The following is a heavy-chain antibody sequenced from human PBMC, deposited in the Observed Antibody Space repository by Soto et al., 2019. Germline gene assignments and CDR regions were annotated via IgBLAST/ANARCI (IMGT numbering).Heavy chain of an antibody. V-gene: IGHV1-3*01. J-gene: IGHJ5*02. D-gene: IGHD6-19*01. CDR3: ARDRNSGVLDWYDP. CDR1: GYTFSNYG. CDR2: INAGNGNT. Sequence: QVQLVQSGAEVKKPGASVKVSCKASGYTFSNYGIHWVRQAPGQRLEWMGWINAGNGNTQYSQKFQGRVTISRDTYATTADMELSSLRSEDTAVYYCARDRNSGVLDWYDPWGQGTLVTVSS.